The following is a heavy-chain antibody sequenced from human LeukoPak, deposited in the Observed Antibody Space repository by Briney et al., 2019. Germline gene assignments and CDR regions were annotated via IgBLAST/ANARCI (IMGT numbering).Heavy chain of an antibody. Sequence: ASVKVSCKASGYTFTGYYMHWVRQAPGQGLEWMGWINPNSGGTNYAQKFQGRATMTRDTSISTAYMELSRLRSDDTAVYYCARDPGPVRYFDWLPRGASDGMDVWGQGTTVTVSS. V-gene: IGHV1-2*02. J-gene: IGHJ6*02. CDR1: GYTFTGYY. CDR3: ARDPGPVRYFDWLPRGASDGMDV. CDR2: INPNSGGT. D-gene: IGHD3-9*01.